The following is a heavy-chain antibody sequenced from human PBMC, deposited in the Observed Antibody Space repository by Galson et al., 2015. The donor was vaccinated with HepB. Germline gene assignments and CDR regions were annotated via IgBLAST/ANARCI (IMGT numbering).Heavy chain of an antibody. J-gene: IGHJ6*03. CDR3: ARRNYRASPGYYYMDV. V-gene: IGHV5-51*03. CDR2: IYPGDSDT. CDR1: GYSFTSYW. Sequence: SGAEVKKPGESLKISCKGSGYSFTSYWIGWVRQMPGKGLEWMGIIYPGDSDTRYSPSFQGQVTISADKSISTAYLQWSSLKASDTAMYYCARRNYRASPGYYYMDVWGKGTTVTVSS. D-gene: IGHD4-11*01.